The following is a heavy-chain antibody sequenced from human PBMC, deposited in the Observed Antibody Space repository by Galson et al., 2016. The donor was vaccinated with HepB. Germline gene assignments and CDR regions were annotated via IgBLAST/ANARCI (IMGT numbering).Heavy chain of an antibody. CDR2: IYSDGRT. V-gene: IGHV3-66*01. Sequence: SLRLSCAASGFSIADYGVHWVRQAPGKGLEWVSVIYSDGRTYYADSVKGRFTISRDNSKNTVYLQMNNLRAEDTAVYYCAKNGGWYGAGYFDYWGQGTLVTVSS. CDR1: GFSIADYG. CDR3: AKNGGWYGAGYFDY. J-gene: IGHJ4*02. D-gene: IGHD6-19*01.